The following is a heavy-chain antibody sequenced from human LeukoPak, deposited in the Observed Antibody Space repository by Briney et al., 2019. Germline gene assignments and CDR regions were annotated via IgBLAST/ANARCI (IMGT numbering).Heavy chain of an antibody. CDR1: GFTFSSYS. D-gene: IGHD3-10*01. CDR3: VSMVRGVTFDY. J-gene: IGHJ4*02. CDR2: ISSSSSYI. V-gene: IGHV3-21*01. Sequence: GGSLRLSCAASGFTFSSYSMNWVRQAPGKGLEWVSSISSSSSYIYYADSVKGRFTISRDNAKNTLYLQMNSLRAEDTAVYYCVSMVRGVTFDYWGQGTLVTVSS.